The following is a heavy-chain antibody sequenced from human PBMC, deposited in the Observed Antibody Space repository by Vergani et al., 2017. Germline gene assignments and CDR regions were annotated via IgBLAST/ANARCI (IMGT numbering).Heavy chain of an antibody. D-gene: IGHD6-6*01. CDR1: GGSFSGYY. V-gene: IGHV4-34*01. Sequence: QVQLQQWGAVLLKPSETLSLTCAVYGGSFSGYYWSWIRQPPGKGLEWIGEINHSGSTNYNPSLKSRVTISVDTSKNQFSLKLSSVTAADTAVYYCARGRRSIAAEYYYYYYMDVWGKGTTVTVSS. CDR3: ARGRRSIAAEYYYYYYMDV. J-gene: IGHJ6*03. CDR2: INHSGST.